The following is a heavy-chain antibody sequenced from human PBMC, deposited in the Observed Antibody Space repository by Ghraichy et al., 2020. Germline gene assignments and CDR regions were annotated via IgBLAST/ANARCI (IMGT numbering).Heavy chain of an antibody. Sequence: SETLSLTCTVSGGSVSSGSCYWSWIRQPPGKGLEWIGYIYYSGSTNYNPSLKSRVTISVDTSKNQFSLKLSSVTAADTAVYYCARINWNSRAFDIWGQGTMVTVSS. CDR3: ARINWNSRAFDI. CDR2: IYYSGST. CDR1: GGSVSSGSCY. V-gene: IGHV4-61*01. D-gene: IGHD1-7*01. J-gene: IGHJ3*02.